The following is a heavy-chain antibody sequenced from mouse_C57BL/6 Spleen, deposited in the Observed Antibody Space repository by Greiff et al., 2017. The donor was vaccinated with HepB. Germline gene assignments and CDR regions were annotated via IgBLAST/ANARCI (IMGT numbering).Heavy chain of an antibody. CDR2: INPNYGTT. V-gene: IGHV1-39*01. CDR3: ARSGYDVTSPFYAMDY. D-gene: IGHD2-2*01. CDR1: GYSFTDYN. Sequence: EVQLQQSGPELVKPGASVKISCKASGYSFTDYNMNWVKQSNGKSLEWIGVINPNYGTTSYNQKFKGKVTLTVDKSSSTAYMKLNSLTSEDSAVYYWARSGYDVTSPFYAMDYWGQGTSVTVSS. J-gene: IGHJ4*01.